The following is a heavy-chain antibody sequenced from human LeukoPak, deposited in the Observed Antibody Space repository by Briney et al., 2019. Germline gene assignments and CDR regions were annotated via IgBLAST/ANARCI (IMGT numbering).Heavy chain of an antibody. CDR3: ARDEYEYAGWFDP. V-gene: IGHV3-66*01. CDR2: IYSGGRT. D-gene: IGHD5-12*01. J-gene: IGHJ5*02. CDR1: GFTVSRNY. Sequence: GGSLRLSCVASGFTVSRNYMNWVRQAPGKGLEWVSIIYSGGRTYYADSVKGRFTISRDNSKNTLYLQMNSLRVADTAVYYCARDEYEYAGWFDPWGQGTLVTVSS.